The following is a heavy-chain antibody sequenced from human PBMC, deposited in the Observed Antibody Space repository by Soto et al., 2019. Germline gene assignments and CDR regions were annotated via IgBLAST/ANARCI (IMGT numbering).Heavy chain of an antibody. J-gene: IGHJ4*02. CDR1: GGSISSSDY. CDR2: IYDSGSA. V-gene: IGHV4-39*01. Sequence: ETLSLTCTVSGGSISSSDYWGWIRQPPGKGLEWIGNIYDSGSASYNPSLKSRVTISVDTSKNQVSLKLSSVTAADTALYICVGGYPWDGFDYWGQGTLVTVSS. D-gene: IGHD3-22*01. CDR3: VGGYPWDGFDY.